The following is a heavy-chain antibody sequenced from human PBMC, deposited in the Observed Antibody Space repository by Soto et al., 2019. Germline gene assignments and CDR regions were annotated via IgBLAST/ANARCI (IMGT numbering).Heavy chain of an antibody. V-gene: IGHV1-8*01. CDR3: AKAFYYDFWSGLGYYYYYMDV. J-gene: IGHJ6*03. CDR2: MNPNSGNT. D-gene: IGHD3-3*01. Sequence: ASVKVSCKASGYTFTSYDINWVRQATGQGLEWMGWMNPNSGNTGYAQKFQGRVTMTRNTSISTAYMELSSLRSEDTAVYYCAKAFYYDFWSGLGYYYYYMDVWGKGTTVTVSS. CDR1: GYTFTSYD.